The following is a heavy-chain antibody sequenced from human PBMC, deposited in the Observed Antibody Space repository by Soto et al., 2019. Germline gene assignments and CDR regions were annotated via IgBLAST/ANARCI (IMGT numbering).Heavy chain of an antibody. Sequence: SVKVSCKASGGTFSSYAISWVRQAPGQGLEWMGGIIPIFGTANYAQKFQGRVTITADESTSTAYMELSSLRSEDTAVYYCARDEYSSSWTPNGGPFDYWGHGTLVTVSS. D-gene: IGHD6-13*01. CDR3: ARDEYSSSWTPNGGPFDY. CDR1: GGTFSSYA. CDR2: IIPIFGTA. V-gene: IGHV1-69*13. J-gene: IGHJ4*01.